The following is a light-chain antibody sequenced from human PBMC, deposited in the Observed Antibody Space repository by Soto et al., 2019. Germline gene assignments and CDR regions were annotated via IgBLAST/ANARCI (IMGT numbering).Light chain of an antibody. V-gene: IGKV3-20*01. Sequence: EIVLTQSPGTLSLSPGERGTLSCRASQTVSSSYLAWYQQKPGQAPRLLIYGASSRATGIPDRFSGSGSGTDFTLTISRLEPEDFAVYYCHHYASSPWTFGRGTKVEI. CDR1: QTVSSSY. J-gene: IGKJ1*01. CDR2: GAS. CDR3: HHYASSPWT.